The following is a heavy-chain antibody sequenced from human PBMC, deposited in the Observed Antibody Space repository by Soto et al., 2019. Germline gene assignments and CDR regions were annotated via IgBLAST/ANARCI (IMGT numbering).Heavy chain of an antibody. CDR3: AKDSLYFYDRSGYYDY. V-gene: IGHV3-23*01. Sequence: GGSLRLSCSTSGFTLSRYAMTWIRQAPGKGLEWVSASVGSGGSTYYADSVKGRFTISRDNPKNTLYLQMDSLRAEDTAVYYCAKDSLYFYDRSGYYDYWGQGTLVTVSS. CDR1: GFTLSRYA. D-gene: IGHD3-22*01. CDR2: SVGSGGST. J-gene: IGHJ4*02.